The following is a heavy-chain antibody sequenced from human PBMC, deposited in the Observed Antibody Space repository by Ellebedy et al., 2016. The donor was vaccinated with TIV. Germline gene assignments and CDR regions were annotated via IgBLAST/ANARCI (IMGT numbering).Heavy chain of an antibody. CDR2: IYYSRST. CDR3: ARRYYYGSGTGFDP. Sequence: MPGGSLRLSCTVSVDSISTYYWSWIRQPPGKGLEWIGYIYYSRSTNYNPSLKSRVTISVDTSKNQFSLKLTSVTAADTAVYYCARRYYYGSGTGFDPWGQGTLVTVSS. CDR1: VDSISTYY. D-gene: IGHD3-10*01. V-gene: IGHV4-59*01. J-gene: IGHJ5*02.